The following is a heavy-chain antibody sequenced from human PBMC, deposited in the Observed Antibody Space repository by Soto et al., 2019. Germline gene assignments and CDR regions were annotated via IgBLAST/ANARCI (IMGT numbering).Heavy chain of an antibody. D-gene: IGHD6-13*01. CDR1: GFTFSSYG. CDR3: VRSWGY. Sequence: GGSLRLSCAASGFTFSSYGMNWVRLAPGEGLEWVSTVTASGGSTFYADSVKGRFTISRDNSKNTLDLQMNSLRVDDTAIYYCVRSWGYWGRGIVVTVPS. J-gene: IGHJ4*02. V-gene: IGHV3-23*01. CDR2: VTASGGST.